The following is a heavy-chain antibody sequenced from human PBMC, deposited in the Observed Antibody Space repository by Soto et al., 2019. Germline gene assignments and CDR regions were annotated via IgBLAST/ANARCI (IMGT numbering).Heavy chain of an antibody. Sequence: SVKVSCKASGGTLSSYAISWVRQAPGQGLEWMGGIIPIFGTANYAQKFQGRVTITADESTSTAYMELSSLRSEDTAVYYCARGYYYGSGSPIHYYYYGMDVWGQGTTVTVSS. D-gene: IGHD3-10*01. CDR1: GGTLSSYA. J-gene: IGHJ6*02. CDR2: IIPIFGTA. V-gene: IGHV1-69*13. CDR3: ARGYYYGSGSPIHYYYYGMDV.